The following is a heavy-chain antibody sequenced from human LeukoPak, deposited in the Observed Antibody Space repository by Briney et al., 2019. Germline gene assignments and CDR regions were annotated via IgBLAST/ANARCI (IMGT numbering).Heavy chain of an antibody. CDR2: IYTSGST. Sequence: PSGTLSLTCAVSGGSISSYYWSWIRQPAGEGLEWIGRIYTSGSTNYNPSLKSRVTMSVDTSKNQFSLKLSSVTAADTAVYYCAGGTTAFMDYWGQGTLVTVSS. D-gene: IGHD4-11*01. CDR3: AGGTTAFMDY. J-gene: IGHJ4*02. V-gene: IGHV4-4*07. CDR1: GGSISSYY.